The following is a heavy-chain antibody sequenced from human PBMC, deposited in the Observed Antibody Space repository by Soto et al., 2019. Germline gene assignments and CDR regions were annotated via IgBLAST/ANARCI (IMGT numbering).Heavy chain of an antibody. CDR1: GYTFSSYA. J-gene: IGHJ4*02. V-gene: IGHV1-3*01. D-gene: IGHD7-27*01. Sequence: ASVKVSCKASGYTFSSYAMHWVRQAPGQRLEWMGWTNAGYGNTKSSQKFQDRVTISRDTSASTAYMELTSLRSEDTAVYYCARDTGDGTFDFWGQGTLVTV. CDR3: ARDTGDGTFDF. CDR2: TNAGYGNT.